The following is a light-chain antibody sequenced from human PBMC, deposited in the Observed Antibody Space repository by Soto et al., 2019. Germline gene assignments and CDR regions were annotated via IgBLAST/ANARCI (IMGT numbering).Light chain of an antibody. CDR1: QSVSSSY. J-gene: IGKJ2*01. CDR3: QQYGSSPPWLG. V-gene: IGKV3-20*01. Sequence: EIVLTQSPATLSLSPGERATLSCRASQSVSSSYLAWYQQQPGQAPGLLIYGASRRTTGIPDTFSGSGSGTDFALTITILEPQDVAVDYCQQYGSSPPWLGFGQGTKLEIK. CDR2: GAS.